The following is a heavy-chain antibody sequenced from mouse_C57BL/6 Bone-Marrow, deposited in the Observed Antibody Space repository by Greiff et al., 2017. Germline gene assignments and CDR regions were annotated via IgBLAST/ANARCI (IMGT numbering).Heavy chain of an antibody. Sequence: LVESGAELVRPGASVTLSCKASGYTFTDYEMHWVKQTPVHGLEWIGAIDPETGGTAYNQKFKGKAILTADKSSSTAYMELRSLTSEDSAVYYCTRKKTLYYAMDYWGQGTSVTVSS. J-gene: IGHJ4*01. CDR1: GYTFTDYE. CDR2: IDPETGGT. V-gene: IGHV1-15*01. CDR3: TRKKTLYYAMDY.